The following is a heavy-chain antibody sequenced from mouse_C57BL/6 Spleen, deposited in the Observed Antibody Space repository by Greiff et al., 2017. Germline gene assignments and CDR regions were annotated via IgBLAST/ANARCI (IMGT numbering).Heavy chain of an antibody. V-gene: IGHV1-22*01. CDR1: GYTFTDYN. Sequence: SGPELVKPGASVKMSCKASGYTFTDYNMHWVKQSHGKSLEWIGYLNPNNGGTSYNQKFKGKATLTVNKSSSTAYMELRSLTSEDSAVYYCASGTTVVAPYYYAMDYWGQGTSVTVSS. CDR2: LNPNNGGT. D-gene: IGHD1-1*01. J-gene: IGHJ4*01. CDR3: ASGTTVVAPYYYAMDY.